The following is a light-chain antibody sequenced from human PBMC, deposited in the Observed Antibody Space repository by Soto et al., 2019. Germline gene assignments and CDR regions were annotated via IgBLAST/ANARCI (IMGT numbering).Light chain of an antibody. V-gene: IGKV3-15*01. Sequence: EIVLTQSPATLSVSPGERVTLSCRASQSVDINLAWYQQKPGQAPRILIYGASPRETDMLGTFSGRGAGTEFTLTISNVRPEDVAVSYCQQYRSWTRTFGQGTKVDIK. J-gene: IGKJ1*01. CDR1: QSVDIN. CDR2: GAS. CDR3: QQYRSWTRT.